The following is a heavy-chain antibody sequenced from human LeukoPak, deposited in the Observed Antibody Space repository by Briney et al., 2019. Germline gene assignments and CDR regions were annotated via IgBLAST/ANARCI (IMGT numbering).Heavy chain of an antibody. D-gene: IGHD6-13*01. Sequence: KPSETLSLTCAVYGGSFSGYCWSWIRQPPGKGLEWIGEINHSGSTNYNPSLKSRVTISVDTSKNQFSLKLSSVTAADTAVYYCARGRVAAAGTSDYFDYWGQGTLVTVSS. V-gene: IGHV4-34*01. CDR3: ARGRVAAAGTSDYFDY. CDR1: GGSFSGYC. CDR2: INHSGST. J-gene: IGHJ4*02.